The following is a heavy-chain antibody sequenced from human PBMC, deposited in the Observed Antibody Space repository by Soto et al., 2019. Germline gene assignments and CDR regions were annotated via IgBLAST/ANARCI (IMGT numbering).Heavy chain of an antibody. CDR3: ARGRRWNYYYYYGMDV. D-gene: IGHD1-1*01. CDR2: ISSSGSTI. V-gene: IGHV3-11*01. J-gene: IGHJ6*02. Sequence: GGSLRLSCAASGFTFSDYYMSWIRQAPGKGLEWVSYISSSGSTIYYADSVKGRFTISRDNAKNSLYLQMNSLRAEDTAVYYGARGRRWNYYYYYGMDVWGQGTTVTVSS. CDR1: GFTFSDYY.